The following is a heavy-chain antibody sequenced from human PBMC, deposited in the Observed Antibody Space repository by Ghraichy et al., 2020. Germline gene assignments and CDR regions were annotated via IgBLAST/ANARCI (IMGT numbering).Heavy chain of an antibody. CDR1: GFSFNTYE. CDR2: ISCDGSHK. J-gene: IGHJ4*02. CDR3: ARFFSGSSGAGFDL. Sequence: GGSLRLSCAASGFSFNTYEMHWVRQAPGKGLEWVTVISCDGSHKFYADSVKDRFTISRDNSKNTLYVEMNNLRGEDTGVYYCARFFSGSSGAGFDLWGQGTLVTVSS. D-gene: IGHD1-26*01. V-gene: IGHV3-30*03.